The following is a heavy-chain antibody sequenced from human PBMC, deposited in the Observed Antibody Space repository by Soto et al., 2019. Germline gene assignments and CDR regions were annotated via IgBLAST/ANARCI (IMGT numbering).Heavy chain of an antibody. J-gene: IGHJ6*02. D-gene: IGHD3-16*02. CDR2: IFPKFGTT. V-gene: IGHV1-69*13. Sequence: SVKVSCKASGDTDTNYVISWVRQAPGQGLEWMGGIFPKFGTTYSAQKLQDRLKITADESTSTVYMQLSSLRLDDTAVYYCEAEMTFGKLSVVWGQGTTVTVSS. CDR3: EAEMTFGKLSVV. CDR1: GDTDTNYV.